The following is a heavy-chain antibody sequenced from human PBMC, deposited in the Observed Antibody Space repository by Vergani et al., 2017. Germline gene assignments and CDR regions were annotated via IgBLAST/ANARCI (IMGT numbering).Heavy chain of an antibody. CDR2: ISYDGTQK. V-gene: IGHV3-30*18. J-gene: IGHJ4*02. Sequence: QVHLVESGGGVVQPGRSLRLSCVVSGFTSSYYGMHWVRQAPGKGLEWVAVISYDGTQKYYADSVKGRFTISRDNSKNTLYLQMNSLRAEDTAVYYCAKSLRPGAARLGGMDYWGQGTLVTVSS. CDR1: GFTSSYYG. D-gene: IGHD6-6*01. CDR3: AKSLRPGAARLGGMDY.